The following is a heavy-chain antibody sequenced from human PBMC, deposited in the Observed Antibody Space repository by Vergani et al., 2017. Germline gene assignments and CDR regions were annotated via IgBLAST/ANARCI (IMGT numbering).Heavy chain of an antibody. J-gene: IGHJ6*03. V-gene: IGHV1-18*01. CDR2: ISAYKGNT. CDR1: GYTFTSYG. Sequence: QVQLVQSGAEVKKPGASVKVSCKASGYTFTSYGISWVRQAPGQGLEWMGWISAYKGNTNYAQKLQGRVTMTTDTSTSTAYMGLRSLRSDDPAVYYCASPACWGGDCYPHHYYYYYMDVWGKGTTVTVSS. CDR3: ASPACWGGDCYPHHYYYYYMDV. D-gene: IGHD2-21*01.